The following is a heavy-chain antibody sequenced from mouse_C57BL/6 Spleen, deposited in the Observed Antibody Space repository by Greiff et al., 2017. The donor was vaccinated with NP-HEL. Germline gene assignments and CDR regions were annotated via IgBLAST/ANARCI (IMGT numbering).Heavy chain of an antibody. V-gene: IGHV1-55*01. CDR1: GYTFTSYW. CDR3: ASTPLYYGSSYPWYFDV. CDR2: IYPGSGST. D-gene: IGHD1-1*01. J-gene: IGHJ1*03. Sequence: QVQLQQPGAELVKPGASVKMSCKASGYTFTSYWITWVKQRPGQGREWIGDIYPGSGSTNYNEKFKSKATLTVDTSSSTAYMQLSSLTSEDSAVYYCASTPLYYGSSYPWYFDVWGTGTTVTVSS.